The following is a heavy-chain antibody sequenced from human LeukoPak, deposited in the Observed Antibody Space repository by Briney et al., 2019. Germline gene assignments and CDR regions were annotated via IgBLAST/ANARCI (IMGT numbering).Heavy chain of an antibody. V-gene: IGHV4-59*12. J-gene: IGHJ4*02. Sequence: SETLSLTCAVYGGSFSGYYWSWIRQPPGKGLEWIGYIYYSGSTNYNPSLKSRVTISVDTSKNQFSLKLSSVTAADTAVYYCAREGEYSSSWYVDYWGQGTLVTVSS. CDR1: GGSFSGYY. CDR3: AREGEYSSSWYVDY. CDR2: IYYSGST. D-gene: IGHD6-13*01.